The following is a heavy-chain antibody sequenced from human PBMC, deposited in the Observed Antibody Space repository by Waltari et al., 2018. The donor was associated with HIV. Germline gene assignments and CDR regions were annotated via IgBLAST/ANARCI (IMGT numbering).Heavy chain of an antibody. CDR3: ARPSGSFLDY. J-gene: IGHJ4*02. Sequence: EVQLVESGGGLVQPGGSLKLSCAASGFPFSDSAMHWVRQAPGKGLEWIGRIRGKARNYATGYAESVKGRFTISRDDSNNTTYLQMNNLSAEDTAIYYCARPSGSFLDYWGQGLLVTVSS. V-gene: IGHV3-73*01. CDR1: GFPFSDSA. D-gene: IGHD1-26*01. CDR2: IRGKARNYAT.